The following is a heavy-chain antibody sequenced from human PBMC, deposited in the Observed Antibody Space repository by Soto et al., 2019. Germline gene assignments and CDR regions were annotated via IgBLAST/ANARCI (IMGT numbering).Heavy chain of an antibody. V-gene: IGHV1-3*01. J-gene: IGHJ5*02. Sequence: QVQLVQSGAEVKKPGASVKVSRKASGYTFTSYAMHWVRQAPGQRLEWMGWINAGNGNTKYSQKFQGRVTITRDTSASTAYMELSSLRSEDTAVYYCARGSDEGWFDPWGQGTLVTVSS. CDR1: GYTFTSYA. CDR2: INAGNGNT. D-gene: IGHD6-19*01. CDR3: ARGSDEGWFDP.